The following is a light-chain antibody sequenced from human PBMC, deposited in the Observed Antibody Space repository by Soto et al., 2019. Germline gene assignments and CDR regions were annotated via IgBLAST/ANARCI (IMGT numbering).Light chain of an antibody. CDR1: QSISSW. CDR2: KAS. Sequence: DIQMTQSPSTLSASVGDRVTITCRASQSISSWLAWYQQKPGKAPKVLIYKASSLESGVPSRFSGSGSGTECTLTISSLQPDDFATYDCQQYNSYPLTFGGGTKVEIK. J-gene: IGKJ4*01. CDR3: QQYNSYPLT. V-gene: IGKV1-5*03.